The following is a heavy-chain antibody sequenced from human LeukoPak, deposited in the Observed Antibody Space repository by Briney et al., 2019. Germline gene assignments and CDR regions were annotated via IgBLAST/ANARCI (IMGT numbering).Heavy chain of an antibody. CDR2: ISLSGRT. V-gene: IGHV4-4*02. J-gene: IGHJ4*02. D-gene: IGHD1-26*01. Sequence: SQTLSLTCDVSGGSISRTNWWSWVRQSPGQGLEWIGEISLSGRTNYNPSLQSRVTMSLDESKNQLSLDLASVTAADTAVYYCSRESGAFSPFGYWGQGTLVTVHS. CDR3: SRESGAFSPFGY. CDR1: GGSISRTNW.